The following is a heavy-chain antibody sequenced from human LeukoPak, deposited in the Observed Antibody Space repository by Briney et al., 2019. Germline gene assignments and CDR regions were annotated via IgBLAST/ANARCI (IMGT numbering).Heavy chain of an antibody. CDR3: TTGGYYGSGSYPYYYGMDV. D-gene: IGHD3-10*01. V-gene: IGHV3-15*01. Sequence: NPGGSLRLSCAASGFTFSNAWMSWVRQAPGKGLEWVGRIKSKTDGGTTDYAAPVKGRFTISRDDSKNTLYLQMNSLKTEDTAVYYCTTGGYYGSGSYPYYYGMDVWGQGTTVTVSS. CDR2: IKSKTDGGTT. CDR1: GFTFSNAW. J-gene: IGHJ6*02.